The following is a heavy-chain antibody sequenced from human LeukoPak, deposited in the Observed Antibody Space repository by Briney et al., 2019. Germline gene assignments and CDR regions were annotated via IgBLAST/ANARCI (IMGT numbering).Heavy chain of an antibody. CDR2: MNPNSGNT. CDR1: GYTFTSYD. V-gene: IGHV1-8*01. D-gene: IGHD2-15*01. J-gene: IGHJ6*04. CDR3: ARSGCSGGSCYDYYYYGMDV. Sequence: ASVKVSCKASGYTFTSYDINWVRQATGQGLEWMGWMNPNSGNTGYAQKFQGRVTITADESTSTAYMELSSLKSEDTAVYYCARSGCSGGSCYDYYYYGMDVWGKGTTVTVSS.